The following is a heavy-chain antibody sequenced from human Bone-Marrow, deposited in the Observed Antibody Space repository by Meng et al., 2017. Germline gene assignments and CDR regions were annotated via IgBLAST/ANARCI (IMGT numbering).Heavy chain of an antibody. J-gene: IGHJ4*02. V-gene: IGHV3-23*01. CDR2: ITGSGDA. CDR1: GVIFSTYA. Sequence: GGSLRLSCAVSGVIFSTYATTWVRHAPGKGLEWVSSITGSGDASYADSVKGRFTISSDNSKDTLFLHMNSLTAEDTALYYCAGSVRFIGYDARAFEYWGQGTLVTVSS. D-gene: IGHD5-12*01. CDR3: AGSVRFIGYDARAFEY.